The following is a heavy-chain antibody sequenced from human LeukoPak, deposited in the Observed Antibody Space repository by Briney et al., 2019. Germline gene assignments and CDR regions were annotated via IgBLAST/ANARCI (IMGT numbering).Heavy chain of an antibody. Sequence: GGSLRLSCAASGFTFSSYNMSWVRQAPGKGLEWVSAISGSGGSTYYADSVKGRFTISRDNSKNTLYLQMNSLRAEDTAVYYCAKVGLQSYYFDYWGQGTLVTVSS. V-gene: IGHV3-23*01. J-gene: IGHJ4*02. CDR1: GFTFSSYN. CDR2: ISGSGGST. CDR3: AKVGLQSYYFDY. D-gene: IGHD3/OR15-3a*01.